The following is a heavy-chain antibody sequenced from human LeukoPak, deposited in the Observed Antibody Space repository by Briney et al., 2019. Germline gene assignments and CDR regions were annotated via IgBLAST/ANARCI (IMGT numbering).Heavy chain of an antibody. CDR1: GYTFTSYA. V-gene: IGHV1-3*01. D-gene: IGHD3-10*01. CDR3: ARSSGGHDSGGDGAFDI. J-gene: IGHJ3*02. CDR2: INAGNGNT. Sequence: ASVKVSCKASGYTFTSYAMHWVRQAPGQRLEWMGWINAGNGNTKYSQKFQGRVTITRDTSASTAYLQWSSLKASDTAMYYCARSSGGHDSGGDGAFDIWGQGTMVTVSS.